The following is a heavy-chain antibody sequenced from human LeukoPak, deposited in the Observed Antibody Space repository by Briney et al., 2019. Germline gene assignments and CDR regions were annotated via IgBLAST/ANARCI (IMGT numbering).Heavy chain of an antibody. Sequence: ASVKVSCKASGGTFSSYAISWVRQAPGQGLEWMGGIIPIFGTANYAQKFQGRVTMTRDTSTSTVYMELSSLRSEDTAVYYCARDVVAGVWQQPRYWGQGTLVTVSS. V-gene: IGHV1-69*05. CDR3: ARDVVAGVWQQPRY. CDR2: IIPIFGTA. J-gene: IGHJ4*02. D-gene: IGHD6-13*01. CDR1: GGTFSSYA.